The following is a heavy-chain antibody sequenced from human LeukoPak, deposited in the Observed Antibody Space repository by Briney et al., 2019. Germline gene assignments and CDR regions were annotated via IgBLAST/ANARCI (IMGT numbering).Heavy chain of an antibody. Sequence: PGGSLRLSCAASGFTFSSYSMNWVRQAPGKGLEWVSSISSSSSYIYYADSVEGRFTISRDNDKNSLYLQMNSLRAEDTAVYYCARDLISDYYDSSGYYGPFDYWGQGTLVTVSS. D-gene: IGHD3-22*01. CDR3: ARDLISDYYDSSGYYGPFDY. J-gene: IGHJ4*02. V-gene: IGHV3-21*01. CDR1: GFTFSSYS. CDR2: ISSSSSYI.